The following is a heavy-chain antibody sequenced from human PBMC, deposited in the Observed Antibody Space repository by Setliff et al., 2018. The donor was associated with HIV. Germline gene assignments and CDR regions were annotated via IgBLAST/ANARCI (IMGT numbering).Heavy chain of an antibody. CDR3: ARQTWEYYDTLTGYYRSPKNFDS. V-gene: IGHV4-39*01. Sequence: SETLSLTCTVSGGPISTDHNWGWFRQPPGKGLEWIAGIHEKGRTYYNPSLKSRVTILMDTSNKQFSVRLRSVTAADTATYYCARQTWEYYDTLTGYYRSPKNFDSWGQGTLVTVSS. D-gene: IGHD3-9*01. CDR1: GGPISTDHN. J-gene: IGHJ4*02. CDR2: IHEKGRT.